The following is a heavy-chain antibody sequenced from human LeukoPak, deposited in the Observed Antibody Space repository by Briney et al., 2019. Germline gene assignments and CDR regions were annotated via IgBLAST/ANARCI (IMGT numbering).Heavy chain of an antibody. CDR2: IYHTGST. J-gene: IGHJ5*02. V-gene: IGHV4-38-2*02. D-gene: IGHD3-22*01. Sequence: TSETLSLTCTVSGYSISSGYNWGWIRQPPGEGLEWIGSIYHTGSTYYNPSLKSRVTVSVDTSKNQFSLKVTSVTAADTAVYYCARNFFFYYDTSGYYGNWFDPWGQGTLVTVSS. CDR1: GYSISSGYN. CDR3: ARNFFFYYDTSGYYGNWFDP.